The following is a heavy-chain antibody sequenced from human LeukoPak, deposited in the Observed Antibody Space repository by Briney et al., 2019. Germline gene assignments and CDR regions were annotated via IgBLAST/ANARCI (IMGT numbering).Heavy chain of an antibody. CDR1: GGSSSSYY. D-gene: IGHD6-25*01. V-gene: IGHV4-4*07. CDR2: INTSGST. Sequence: SETLSLTCTVSGGSSSSYYWTWIRQSAGKGLEWIGRINTSGSTNYNPSLRSRVTMSVNTSKNQFSLNLTSVTAADTAVYSCAREGGDPRWLDPWGQGTLVTVSS. CDR3: AREGGDPRWLDP. J-gene: IGHJ5*02.